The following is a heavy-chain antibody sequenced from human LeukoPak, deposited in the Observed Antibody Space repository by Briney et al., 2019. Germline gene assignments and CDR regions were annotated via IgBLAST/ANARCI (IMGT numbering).Heavy chain of an antibody. D-gene: IGHD3-10*01. CDR3: AKDFDRRRWITVVRGVICFDY. Sequence: GGSLRLSCAASGFTFSSYAMSWVRQAPGKGLEWVSAISGSGGSTYYADSVKGRFTISRDNSKNTLYLQMNSLRAEDTAVYYCAKDFDRRRWITVVRGVICFDYWGQGTLVTVSS. V-gene: IGHV3-23*01. J-gene: IGHJ4*02. CDR1: GFTFSSYA. CDR2: ISGSGGST.